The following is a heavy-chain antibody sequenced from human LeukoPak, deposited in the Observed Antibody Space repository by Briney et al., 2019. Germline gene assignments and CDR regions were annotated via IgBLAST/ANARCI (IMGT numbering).Heavy chain of an antibody. CDR3: ARDASGSSTGLIDS. CDR2: ISTSSYYI. V-gene: IGHV3-21*01. J-gene: IGHJ4*02. Sequence: GGSLRLSCAASGFTPRRYNMHWVRHAPRKGLEWVSYISTSSYYIYYADSVKGRFTISRDDAKNSLFLQMNSLRAEDTAIYYCARDASGSSTGLIDSWGQGTLVTVSS. D-gene: IGHD1-26*01. CDR1: GFTPRRYN.